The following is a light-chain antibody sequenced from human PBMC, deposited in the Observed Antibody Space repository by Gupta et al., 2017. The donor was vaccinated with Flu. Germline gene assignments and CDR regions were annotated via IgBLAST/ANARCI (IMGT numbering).Light chain of an antibody. CDR3: AVWDDSLKGLYV. CDR2: DNG. J-gene: IGLJ1*01. V-gene: IGLV1-44*01. CDR1: SNSGSNT. Sequence: SNSGSNTVDWYQHLPGTAPNLLIYDNGQRPSGVPVRFSCSKSGTSASLAISGLQSEDEADYYCAVWDDSLKGLYVFGTGTKVTVL.